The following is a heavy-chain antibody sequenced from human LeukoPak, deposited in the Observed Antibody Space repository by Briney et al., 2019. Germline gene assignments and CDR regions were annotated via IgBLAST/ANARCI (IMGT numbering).Heavy chain of an antibody. CDR1: GFTFSTYA. Sequence: GGSLRLSCAASGFTFSTYAMSWVRQAPGRGLEWVSTISGGGAAAYYADSVKGRLAISRDNSKNTLYMQMNSLTAEDTAVYYCAKVGYCTTTTCPPDYWGQGTLVTVSS. V-gene: IGHV3-23*01. D-gene: IGHD2-2*01. CDR2: ISGGGAAA. CDR3: AKVGYCTTTTCPPDY. J-gene: IGHJ4*02.